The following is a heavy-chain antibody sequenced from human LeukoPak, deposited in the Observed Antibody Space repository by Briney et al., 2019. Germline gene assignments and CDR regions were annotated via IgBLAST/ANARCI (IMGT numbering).Heavy chain of an antibody. J-gene: IGHJ6*03. V-gene: IGHV4-34*01. Sequence: PGGSLRLSCAASGFTVSSNYMSWIRQPPGKGLEWIGEINHSGSTNYNPSLKSRVTISVDTSKNQFSLKLSSVTAADTAVYYCASLRGYSYGYVYYYYMDVWGKGTTVTVSS. CDR1: GFTVSSNY. D-gene: IGHD5-18*01. CDR3: ASLRGYSYGYVYYYYMDV. CDR2: INHSGST.